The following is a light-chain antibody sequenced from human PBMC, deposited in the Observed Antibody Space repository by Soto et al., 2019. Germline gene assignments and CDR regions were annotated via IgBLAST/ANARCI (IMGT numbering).Light chain of an antibody. CDR3: QQFHNFPPT. CDR2: YAS. Sequence: DLQMTHSPSSLAVSVGDRVTFTCQASRYIDTSLNWYQQKPGEAPKLLISYASNLERGVPSRFSGSGSGTDFTFTISSLQPEDIATYYCQQFHNFPPTFGQGTRLEIK. V-gene: IGKV1-33*01. CDR1: RYIDTS. J-gene: IGKJ5*01.